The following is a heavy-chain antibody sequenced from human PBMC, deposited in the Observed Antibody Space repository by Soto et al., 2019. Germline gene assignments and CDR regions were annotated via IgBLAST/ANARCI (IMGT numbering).Heavy chain of an antibody. D-gene: IGHD3-16*01. Sequence: SETLSLTCTVSGGSVSSGSYYWSWIRQPPGKGLEWIGYIYYSGSTNYNPSLKSRVTISVDTSKNQFSLKLSSVTAADTAVYYCARGRGQFGIGYYYYGMDVWGQGATVTVSS. J-gene: IGHJ6*02. CDR1: GGSVSSGSYY. CDR3: ARGRGQFGIGYYYYGMDV. CDR2: IYYSGST. V-gene: IGHV4-61*01.